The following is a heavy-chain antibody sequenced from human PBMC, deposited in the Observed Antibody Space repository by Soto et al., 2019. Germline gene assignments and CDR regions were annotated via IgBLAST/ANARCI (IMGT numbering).Heavy chain of an antibody. CDR1: GGTFSSYA. D-gene: IGHD2-15*01. CDR2: IIPIFGTA. J-gene: IGHJ1*01. CDR3: ARDLYCSGGSCPRHFQH. V-gene: IGHV1-69*01. Sequence: QVQLVQSGAEVKKPGSSVKVSCKASGGTFSSYAISWVRQAPGQGLEWMGGIIPIFGTANYAQKFQGRVTITADESTSTAYMELSSLRSEDTVVYYCARDLYCSGGSCPRHFQHWGQGTLVTVSS.